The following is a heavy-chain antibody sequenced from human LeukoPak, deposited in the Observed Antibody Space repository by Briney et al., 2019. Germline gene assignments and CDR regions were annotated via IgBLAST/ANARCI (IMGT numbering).Heavy chain of an antibody. J-gene: IGHJ6*02. Sequence: PSETLSLTCTVSGGSISSYYWSWIRQPPGKGLEWIGYIYYSGSTNYNPSLKSRVTISVDTSKNQFSLKLSSVTAADTAVYYCAGQTLYYDILTGSFSYYYGMDVWGQGTTVTVSS. CDR2: IYYSGST. CDR1: GGSISSYY. V-gene: IGHV4-59*08. CDR3: AGQTLYYDILTGSFSYYYGMDV. D-gene: IGHD3-9*01.